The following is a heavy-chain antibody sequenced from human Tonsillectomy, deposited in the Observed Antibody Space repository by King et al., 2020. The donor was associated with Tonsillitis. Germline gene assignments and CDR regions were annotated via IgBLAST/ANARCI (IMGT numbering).Heavy chain of an antibody. CDR1: GYTFTSYG. CDR2: ISAYNGNT. CDR3: ARTHPNIVRMVYAMSDYYGMDV. Sequence: QLVQSGAEVKKPGASVKVSCKASGYTFTSYGISWVRQAPGQGLEWMGWISAYNGNTNYAQKLQGRVTMTTDTSTSTAYMELRSLRSDDTAVYYCARTHPNIVRMVYAMSDYYGMDVWGQGTTVTVSS. D-gene: IGHD2-8*01. V-gene: IGHV1-18*04. J-gene: IGHJ6*02.